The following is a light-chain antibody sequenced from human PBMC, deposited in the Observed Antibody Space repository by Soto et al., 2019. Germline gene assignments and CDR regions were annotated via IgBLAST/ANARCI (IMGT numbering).Light chain of an antibody. J-gene: IGLJ1*01. V-gene: IGLV4-69*01. CDR2: LNSDGSH. CDR1: SGHSSYA. CDR3: QTWGTGIQV. Sequence: QLVLTQSPSASASLGASVKLTCTLSSGHSSYAIAWHQQQPEKGPRYLMKLNSDGSHSKGDGIPDRFSGSSSGAERYLTISSRQYEDEADYYCQTWGTGIQVFGTGTKVTVL.